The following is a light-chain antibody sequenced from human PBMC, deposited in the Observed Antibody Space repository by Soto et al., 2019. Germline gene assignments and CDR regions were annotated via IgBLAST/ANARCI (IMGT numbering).Light chain of an antibody. J-gene: IGLJ1*01. CDR1: SSDVGGYNY. CDR3: GSYTTTSTYV. CDR2: EVS. Sequence: SALTQPASVSGSPGQSITISCTGTSSDVGGYNYVSWYQHHPGKAPKLMIYEVSNRPSGVSNRFSGSKSGNTASLTISGLQPEDEADYYCGSYTTTSTYVFGSGTKVTV. V-gene: IGLV2-14*01.